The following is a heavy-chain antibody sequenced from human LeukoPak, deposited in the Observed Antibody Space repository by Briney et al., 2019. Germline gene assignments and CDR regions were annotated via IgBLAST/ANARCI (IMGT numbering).Heavy chain of an antibody. Sequence: ASVKASCKASGYTFTGYYMHWVRQAPGQGLEWMGRINPNSGGTNYAQKFQGRVTMTRDTSISTAYMELSRLRSDDTAVYYCAKTASIAEDRVDYWGQGTLVAVSS. CDR1: GYTFTGYY. D-gene: IGHD6-13*01. CDR3: AKTASIAEDRVDY. V-gene: IGHV1-2*06. CDR2: INPNSGGT. J-gene: IGHJ4*02.